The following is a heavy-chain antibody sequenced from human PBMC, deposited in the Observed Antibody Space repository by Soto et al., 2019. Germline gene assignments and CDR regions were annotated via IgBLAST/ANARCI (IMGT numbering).Heavy chain of an antibody. J-gene: IGHJ4*02. CDR3: ARGYYDSSGSN. Sequence: QVQLVESGGGVVQPGRSLRLSCAASGFTFSSYAMHWVRQAPGKGLEWVAVISYDGSNQYYADSVKGRFTISRDNSKNTLYLQMNSLRAEDTAVYYCARGYYDSSGSNWGQGTLVTVSS. D-gene: IGHD3-22*01. CDR2: ISYDGSNQ. CDR1: GFTFSSYA. V-gene: IGHV3-30-3*01.